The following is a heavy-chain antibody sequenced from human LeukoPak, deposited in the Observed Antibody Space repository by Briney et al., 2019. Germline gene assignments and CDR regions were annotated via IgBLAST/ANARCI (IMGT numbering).Heavy chain of an antibody. Sequence: GGSLRLSCAASGFTFSSYWMSWVRQAPGKGLEWVANIKQDGSEKYYVDSVKGRFTISRDNAKNSLYLQMNSLRAEDTAVYYCARDCDGDLRDDYLDYWGQGTLVTVSS. J-gene: IGHJ4*02. CDR2: IKQDGSEK. V-gene: IGHV3-7*01. CDR1: GFTFSSYW. CDR3: ARDCDGDLRDDYLDY. D-gene: IGHD4-17*01.